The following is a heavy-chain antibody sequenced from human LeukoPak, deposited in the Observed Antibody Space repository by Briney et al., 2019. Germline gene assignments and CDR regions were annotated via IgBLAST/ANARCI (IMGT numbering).Heavy chain of an antibody. CDR3: ARVYSYSVHLPPNWFDP. Sequence: ASVKVSCKASGYTFTSYGISWVRQAPGQGLEWMGWISAYNGNTNYAQKLQGRVTMTTDTSTSTAYMELRSLRSDDTAVYYCARVYSYSVHLPPNWFDPWGQGTLVTVSS. D-gene: IGHD3-16*02. CDR2: ISAYNGNT. V-gene: IGHV1-18*01. CDR1: GYTFTSYG. J-gene: IGHJ5*02.